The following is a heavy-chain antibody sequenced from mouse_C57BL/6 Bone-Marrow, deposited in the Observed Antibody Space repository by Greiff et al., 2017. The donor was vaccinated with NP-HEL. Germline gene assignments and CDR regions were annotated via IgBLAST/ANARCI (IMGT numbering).Heavy chain of an antibody. CDR3: VRQGWFAY. CDR2: IRSKSNNYAT. J-gene: IGHJ3*01. CDR1: GFSFTTYA. V-gene: IGHV10-1*01. Sequence: EVMLVESGGGLVQPKGSLKLSCAASGFSFTTYAMNWVRQAPGKGLEWVARIRSKSNNYATYYADSVKDRFTISRDDSESMLYLQMNNLKAEDTAMYYCVRQGWFAYWGQGTLVTVSA.